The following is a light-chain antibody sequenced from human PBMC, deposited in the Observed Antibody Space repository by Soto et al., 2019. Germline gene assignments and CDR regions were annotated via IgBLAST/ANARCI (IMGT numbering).Light chain of an antibody. Sequence: EIVLTQAPGTLSLSAGERATLSCRASQSVSSSYLAWYQQKSGQAPRLLISGASNRATGIPDRFSGSGSGTDFTLTISRLEPEDSAVYYCQQYARSRTFGQGTKVDIK. CDR1: QSVSSSY. CDR3: QQYARSRT. V-gene: IGKV3-20*01. J-gene: IGKJ1*01. CDR2: GAS.